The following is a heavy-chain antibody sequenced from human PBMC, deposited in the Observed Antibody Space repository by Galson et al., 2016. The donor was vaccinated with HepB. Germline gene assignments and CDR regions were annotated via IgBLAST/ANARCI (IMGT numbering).Heavy chain of an antibody. CDR1: GGSISTGGYY. CDR3: ARDLGLGRGNWFDS. J-gene: IGHJ5*01. Sequence: TLSLTCTVSGGSISTGGYYWSWIRQHPGKGLEWIGHIYYSASTNYNPSPKSRATISVNTFKNQFSPSLSSVTAADTAVYYCARDLGLGRGNWFDSWGQGSLVTVSS. D-gene: IGHD3-16*01. CDR2: IYYSAST. V-gene: IGHV4-31*03.